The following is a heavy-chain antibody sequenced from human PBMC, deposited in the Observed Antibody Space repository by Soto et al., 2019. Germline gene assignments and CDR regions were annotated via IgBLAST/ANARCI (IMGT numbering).Heavy chain of an antibody. D-gene: IGHD6-13*01. V-gene: IGHV4-34*01. Sequence: SETLSLTCAVYGGSFSGYYWSWIRQPPGTGLEWIGEINHSGSTNYNPSLKSRVAISVDTSKNQFSLKLSSVTAADTAVYYCARGWGAAAVGWYYCMDVWGQGTTVTVSS. J-gene: IGHJ6*02. CDR2: INHSGST. CDR1: GGSFSGYY. CDR3: ARGWGAAAVGWYYCMDV.